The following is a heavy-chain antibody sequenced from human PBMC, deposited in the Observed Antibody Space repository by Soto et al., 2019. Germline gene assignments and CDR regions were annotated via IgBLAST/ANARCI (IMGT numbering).Heavy chain of an antibody. CDR3: ASVEWELLPYAFDI. J-gene: IGHJ3*02. Sequence: GGSLRLSCAASGFTFSSYWMHWVRQAPGKGLVWVSRINSDGSSTSYADSVKGRFTISRDNAKNTLYLQMNSLRAEDTAVYYCASVEWELLPYAFDIWGQGTMVTGSS. CDR1: GFTFSSYW. V-gene: IGHV3-74*01. D-gene: IGHD1-26*01. CDR2: INSDGSST.